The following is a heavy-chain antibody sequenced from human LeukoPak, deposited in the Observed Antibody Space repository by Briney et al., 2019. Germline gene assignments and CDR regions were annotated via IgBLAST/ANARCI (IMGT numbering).Heavy chain of an antibody. CDR3: ARDFTCGGDCYSYYFVY. J-gene: IGHJ4*02. V-gene: IGHV3-21*01. D-gene: IGHD2-21*02. CDR2: FSSSSGYI. Sequence: GGSLRLSCAASGFTFSSFSMNWVRQAPGKGLDWVSSFSSSSGYIYYADSVKGRFTISRDNAKNSLYLQMNSLRAEDTAVYYCARDFTCGGDCYSYYFVYWGQGTLVTVSS. CDR1: GFTFSSFS.